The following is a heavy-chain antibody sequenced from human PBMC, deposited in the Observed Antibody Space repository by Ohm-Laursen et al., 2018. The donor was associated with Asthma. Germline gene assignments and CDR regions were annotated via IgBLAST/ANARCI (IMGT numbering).Heavy chain of an antibody. CDR2: ISYDGSNK. V-gene: IGHV3-30*18. Sequence: SLRLSCAASGFTFSSYGMHWVRQAPGKGLEWVAVISYDGSNKYYADSVKGRFTISRDNSKNTLYLQMNSLRAEDTAVYYCAKEAGITMVRGVTPFDYWGQGTLVTVSS. D-gene: IGHD3-10*01. CDR1: GFTFSSYG. CDR3: AKEAGITMVRGVTPFDY. J-gene: IGHJ4*02.